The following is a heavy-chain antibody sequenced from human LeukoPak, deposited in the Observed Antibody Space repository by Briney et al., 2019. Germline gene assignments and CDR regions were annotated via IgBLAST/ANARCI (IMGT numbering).Heavy chain of an antibody. D-gene: IGHD3-22*01. J-gene: IGHJ6*03. Sequence: PGGSLRLSCAASGFTVSSNYMSWVRQAPGKGLEWVSVIYSGGSTYYADSVKGRFTICRDNSKNTLYLQMNSLRAEDTAVYYCARVGSSGYYFGYYYYYYMDVWGKGTTVTVSS. V-gene: IGHV3-53*01. CDR1: GFTVSSNY. CDR3: ARVGSSGYYFGYYYYYYMDV. CDR2: IYSGGST.